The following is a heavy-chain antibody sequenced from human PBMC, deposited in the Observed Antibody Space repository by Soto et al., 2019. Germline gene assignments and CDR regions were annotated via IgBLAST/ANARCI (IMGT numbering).Heavy chain of an antibody. Sequence: HPGGSLTLSCAASGVTFSSYAMSWVRQAPGKGLEWVSAISGSGGSTYYADSVKGWFTISRDNSKNTLYLQMNSLRAEDTAVYYCAKDPLPAGIAVAGTDWFDPWGQGTLVTVSS. CDR3: AKDPLPAGIAVAGTDWFDP. J-gene: IGHJ5*02. V-gene: IGHV3-23*01. CDR1: GVTFSSYA. CDR2: ISGSGGST. D-gene: IGHD6-19*01.